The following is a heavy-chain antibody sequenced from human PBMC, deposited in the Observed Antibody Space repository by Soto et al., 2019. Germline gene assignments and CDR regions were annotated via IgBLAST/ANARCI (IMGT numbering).Heavy chain of an antibody. D-gene: IGHD4-17*01. Sequence: SETLSLTCAVYGGSFSGYYWSWIRQPPGKGLEWIGEINHSGSTNYNPSLKSRVTISFDTSKNQFSLKLSSVTAADTAVYYCGGDRGAYGDDGIDYSYGMGVWGRGTTVTVSS. CDR1: GGSFSGYY. J-gene: IGHJ6*02. CDR2: INHSGST. CDR3: GGDRGAYGDDGIDYSYGMGV. V-gene: IGHV4-34*01.